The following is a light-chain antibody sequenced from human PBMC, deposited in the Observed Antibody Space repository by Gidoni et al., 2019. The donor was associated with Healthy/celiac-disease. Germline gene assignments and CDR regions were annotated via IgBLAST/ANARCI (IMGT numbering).Light chain of an antibody. CDR2: GAS. J-gene: IGKJ4*01. CDR1: QSVSSSY. Sequence: EIVLTQSPGTLSLSPGERATLSCRASQSVSSSYLAWYQQKPGQAPRLLIYGASSRATGIPDRFSGSGSGTDFTHTISRLEPEDFAVYYCKQYGSSPPLTFGGGTKVEIK. CDR3: KQYGSSPPLT. V-gene: IGKV3-20*01.